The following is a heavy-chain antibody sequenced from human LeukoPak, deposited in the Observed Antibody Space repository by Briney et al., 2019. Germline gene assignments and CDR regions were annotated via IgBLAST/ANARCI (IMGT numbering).Heavy chain of an antibody. D-gene: IGHD2-8*02. Sequence: GGSLRLSCAASGFTFSNFWMNWVRQAPGKGLEWVANIKQDGSVKHYVDSVKGRFTISRDNSKNTLYLQMNSLRAEDTAVYYCAKDFWSESWGQGTLVTVSS. V-gene: IGHV3-7*03. CDR3: AKDFWSES. CDR2: IKQDGSVK. J-gene: IGHJ4*02. CDR1: GFTFSNFW.